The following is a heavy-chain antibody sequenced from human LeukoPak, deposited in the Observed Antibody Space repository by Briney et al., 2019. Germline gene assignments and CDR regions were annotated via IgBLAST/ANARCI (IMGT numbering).Heavy chain of an antibody. J-gene: IGHJ3*02. Sequence: SVKVSCKASGGTFSSYAISWVRQAPGQGLEWMGGIIPIFGTANYAQKFQGRVTITTDESTSTAYMELSSLRSEDTAVNYCARVIPHFPYPVAGSYAFDIWGQGTMVTASS. CDR2: IIPIFGTA. D-gene: IGHD6-19*01. CDR1: GGTFSSYA. CDR3: ARVIPHFPYPVAGSYAFDI. V-gene: IGHV1-69*05.